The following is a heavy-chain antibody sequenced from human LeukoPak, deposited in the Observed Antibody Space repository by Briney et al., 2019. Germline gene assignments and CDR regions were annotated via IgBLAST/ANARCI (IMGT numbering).Heavy chain of an antibody. J-gene: IGHJ4*02. CDR1: GGSISSSRYS. CDR2: IHYSGTT. V-gene: IGHV4-39*01. D-gene: IGHD1-26*01. CDR3: ARQGGVGATSTDVY. Sequence: SETLSLTCSVSGGSISSSRYSWGWIRQPPGKGLEWIGSIHYSGTTYYNPSLKSRVTISVDTSKIQLSLKLSSVTAADTAVYYCARQGGVGATSTDVYWGQGTLVTVSS.